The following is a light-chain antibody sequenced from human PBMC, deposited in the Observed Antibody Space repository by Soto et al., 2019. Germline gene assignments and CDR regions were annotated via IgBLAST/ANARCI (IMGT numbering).Light chain of an antibody. CDR3: AAWDDSLNGYL. V-gene: IGLV1-44*01. CDR2: TNN. CDR1: SSNIGAGHD. Sequence: QSVLTQPPSVSGAPGQRVTISCTGSSSNIGAGHDVHWYQQLPGAAPKLLIYTNNQRPSGVPDRFSGSKSGTSASLAISGLQSEDEADYYCAAWDDSLNGYLFGTGTKLTVL. J-gene: IGLJ1*01.